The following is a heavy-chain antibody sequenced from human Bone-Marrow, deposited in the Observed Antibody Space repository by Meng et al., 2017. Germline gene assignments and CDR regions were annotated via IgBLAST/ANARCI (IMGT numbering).Heavy chain of an antibody. CDR1: GYNFPDYW. CDR2: IDPKSGDT. D-gene: IGHD6-13*01. CDR3: ARDEDISAAGKLFGDY. V-gene: IGHV1-2*06. Sequence: VQLGQVGAEVKKPGASVKVSCKPSGYNFPDYWLHWVRRAPGQGLEWMGRIDPKSGDTHYAQRFQGRVTMTGDTSISTAYMELSGLRSDDTAMYYCARDEDISAAGKLFGDYWGQGTLVTVSS. J-gene: IGHJ4*02.